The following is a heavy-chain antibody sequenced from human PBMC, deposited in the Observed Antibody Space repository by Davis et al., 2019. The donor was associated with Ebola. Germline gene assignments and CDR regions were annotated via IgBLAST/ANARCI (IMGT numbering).Heavy chain of an antibody. J-gene: IGHJ5*02. CDR2: ISYDGETI. D-gene: IGHD2/OR15-2a*01. CDR1: GFTFSSYA. Sequence: GESLKISCAASGFTFSSYAMHWVRQAPGKGLEWVAVISYDGETIYYADAVQGRFTISRDNSKNTLYLQMNSLRVQDTAVYYCARDPDTSGYYSWFDPWGQGTLVTVSS. V-gene: IGHV3-30*04. CDR3: ARDPDTSGYYSWFDP.